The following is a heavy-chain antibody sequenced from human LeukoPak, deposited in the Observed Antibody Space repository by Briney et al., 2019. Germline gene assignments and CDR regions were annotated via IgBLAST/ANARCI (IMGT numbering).Heavy chain of an antibody. CDR2: IIPMFGTA. V-gene: IGHV1-69*13. D-gene: IGHD1-26*01. CDR1: GGTFTSYA. CDR3: AFRTVRSTIEYFQY. J-gene: IGHJ1*01. Sequence: SVKASCKASGGTFTSYAVNWVRQAPGQGLEWMGGIIPMFGTANYAQNFQGRVTITADESTSTAYMELSSLRSDDTAVYYCAFRTVRSTIEYFQYWGLGTLVTVSS.